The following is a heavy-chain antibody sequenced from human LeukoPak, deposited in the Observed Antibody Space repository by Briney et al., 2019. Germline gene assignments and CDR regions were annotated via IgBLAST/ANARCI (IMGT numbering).Heavy chain of an antibody. V-gene: IGHV4-59*01. J-gene: IGHJ6*04. CDR1: GGPINFY. Sequence: SETLSLTCSVSGGPINFYWSWIRQSPGKGLEWIGCIYPNGSTSYNSPLKSRVTISLDTSKKQVSLMLKSVTAADTAVHYCARDVRRALRFNNFYPYFGMDVWGKGTTVIVST. D-gene: IGHD3-3*01. CDR2: IYPNGST. CDR3: ARDVRRALRFNNFYPYFGMDV.